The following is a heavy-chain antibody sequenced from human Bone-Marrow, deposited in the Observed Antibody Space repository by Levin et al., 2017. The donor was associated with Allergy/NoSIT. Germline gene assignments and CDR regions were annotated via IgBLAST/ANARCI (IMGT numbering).Heavy chain of an antibody. CDR3: ARTGYQLPIHYYYYYGMDV. J-gene: IGHJ6*02. Sequence: GESLKISCAASGFTVSSNYMSWVRQAPGKGLEWVSVLYSGGSTYYADSVKGRFTISRDNSKNTLDLQMNSLRAEDTAVYYCARTGYQLPIHYYYYYGMDVWGQGTTVTVSS. V-gene: IGHV3-66*01. D-gene: IGHD2-2*01. CDR1: GFTVSSNY. CDR2: LYSGGST.